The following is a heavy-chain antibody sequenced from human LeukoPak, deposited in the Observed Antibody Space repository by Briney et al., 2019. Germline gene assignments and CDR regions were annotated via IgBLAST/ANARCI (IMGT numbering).Heavy chain of an antibody. V-gene: IGHV3-33*01. CDR3: AVSRVGDSGDAFDI. D-gene: IGHD4-17*01. Sequence: GGSLRLSCAASGFTFSSYGMHWVRQAPGKGLEWVAVIWYDGSNKYCADSVKGRFTISRDNSKNTLYLQMNSLRAEDTAVYYCAVSRVGDSGDAFDIWGQGTMVTVSS. CDR2: IWYDGSNK. J-gene: IGHJ3*02. CDR1: GFTFSSYG.